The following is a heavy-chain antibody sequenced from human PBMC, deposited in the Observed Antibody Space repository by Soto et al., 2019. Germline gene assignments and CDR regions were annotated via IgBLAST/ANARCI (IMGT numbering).Heavy chain of an antibody. D-gene: IGHD6-13*01. V-gene: IGHV3-30-3*01. CDR2: ISYDGSNK. CDR3: ARAAAGFDY. Sequence: QVQLVESGGGVVQPGRSLRLSCAASGFTFSSYAMHWVRQAPGKGLEWVAVISYDGSNKYYADSVKGRFTISRDNSKNTLYLQMNSLRAEDTAVCYCARAAAGFDYWGQGTLVTVSS. CDR1: GFTFSSYA. J-gene: IGHJ4*02.